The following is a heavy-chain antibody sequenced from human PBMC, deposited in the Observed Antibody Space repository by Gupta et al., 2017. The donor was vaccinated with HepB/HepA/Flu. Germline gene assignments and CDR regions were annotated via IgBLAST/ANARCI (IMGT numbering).Heavy chain of an antibody. J-gene: IGHJ4*02. V-gene: IGHV3-72*01. Sequence: EVQLVGSGGGLVQPGGSLRLSCAASGFPFSNHYMDWVRQAPGKGLEWVGRIRDKGNNYRTEYAASVKGRFAISRDDSKSSLYLQMNSLESEDTAVYYCASGSTPGYWGQGTLVTVSS. CDR3: ASGSTPGY. CDR1: GFPFSNHY. CDR2: IRDKGNNYRT. D-gene: IGHD1-26*01.